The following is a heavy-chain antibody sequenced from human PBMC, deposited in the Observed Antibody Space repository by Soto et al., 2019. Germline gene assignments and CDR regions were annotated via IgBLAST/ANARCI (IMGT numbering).Heavy chain of an antibody. V-gene: IGHV3-73*02. J-gene: IGHJ5*02. CDR3: TRFSMDSSSGWFDP. CDR1: GFTSSGSA. D-gene: IGHD6-6*01. CDR2: IRSKVNTYAT. Sequence: EVQLVESGGDLVQPGGSRKVSCEPSGFTSSGSAIHWVRQASGKGLEGVGRIRSKVNTYATAYAASVKGRFSISRDDSKNTAYLEMNSLKTEDTAVYYCTRFSMDSSSGWFDPWGQGTLVAVSS.